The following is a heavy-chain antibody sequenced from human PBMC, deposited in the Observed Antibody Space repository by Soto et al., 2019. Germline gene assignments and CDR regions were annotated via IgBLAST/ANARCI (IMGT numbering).Heavy chain of an antibody. CDR2: INSDASIT. CDR3: VTGWSDC. J-gene: IGHJ4*02. D-gene: IGHD2-15*01. V-gene: IGHV3-74*01. CDR1: EFTFSSSW. Sequence: PGGSLRLSCVVSEFTFSSSWMHWVRQGPGKGLVWVSRINSDASITNYADSVKGRFTTSRDNAKNMLYLQMNSLRVEDTALYYCVTGWSDCWCQGTLVTVSS.